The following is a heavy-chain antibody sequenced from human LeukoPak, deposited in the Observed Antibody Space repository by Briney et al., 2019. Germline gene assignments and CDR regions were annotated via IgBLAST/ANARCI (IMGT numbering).Heavy chain of an antibody. D-gene: IGHD2-15*01. V-gene: IGHV3-7*01. CDR3: ARDVGKAYFDY. CDR2: IKQDGSEK. J-gene: IGHJ4*02. Sequence: GGSLRLSCAVSGFTFSNYWMSWVRQAPGKGLEWVATIKQDGSEKYYVDSVKGRFTISRDNAKNSLYLQMASLRAEDTAVYYCARDVGKAYFDYWGQGTLVTVSS. CDR1: GFTFSNYW.